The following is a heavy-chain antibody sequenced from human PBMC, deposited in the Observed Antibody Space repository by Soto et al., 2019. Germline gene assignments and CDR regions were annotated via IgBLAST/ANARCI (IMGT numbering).Heavy chain of an antibody. J-gene: IGHJ6*02. CDR3: ARAPYSSGWYDYYYGMDV. D-gene: IGHD6-19*01. CDR2: ITSGSTI. V-gene: IGHV3-11*01. CDR1: GFTFSDYY. Sequence: QVQLVESGGGLVKPGGSLRLSCAASGFTFSDYYMSWIRQAPGKGLEWVSYITSGSTIYYADSVKGRFTISRDNAKNSLYLQMNGLRAEDTAVYYCARAPYSSGWYDYYYGMDVWGQGTTVTVSS.